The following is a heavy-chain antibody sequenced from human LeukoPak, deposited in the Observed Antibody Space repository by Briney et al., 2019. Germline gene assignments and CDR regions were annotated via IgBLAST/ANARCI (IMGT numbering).Heavy chain of an antibody. D-gene: IGHD6-13*01. CDR1: GDSISSGSYY. V-gene: IGHV4-61*02. CDR3: ARQIAAARHWFDP. Sequence: PSQTLSLTCTVSGDSISSGSYYWSWIRQPAGKGLEWIGRIYTSGSTNYNPSLKSRLTISVDTSTNQFSLKLSSVTAADTAVYYCARQIAAARHWFDPWGQGTLVTVSS. CDR2: IYTSGST. J-gene: IGHJ5*02.